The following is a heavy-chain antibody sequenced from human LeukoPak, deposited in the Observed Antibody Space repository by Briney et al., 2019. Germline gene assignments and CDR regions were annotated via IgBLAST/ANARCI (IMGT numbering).Heavy chain of an antibody. CDR2: IYYSGST. CDR3: AGSITMIVVAYYFDY. CDR1: GGSISSSSYY. V-gene: IGHV4-39*07. Sequence: SETLSLTCTVSGGSISSSSYYWGWIRQPPGKGLEWIGSIYYSGSTYYNPSLKSRVTISVDTSKNQFSLKLSSVTAADTAVYYCAGSITMIVVAYYFDYWGQGTLVTVSS. D-gene: IGHD3-22*01. J-gene: IGHJ4*02.